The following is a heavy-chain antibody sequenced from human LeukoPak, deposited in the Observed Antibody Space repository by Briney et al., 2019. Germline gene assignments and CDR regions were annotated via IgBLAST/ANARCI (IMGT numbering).Heavy chain of an antibody. V-gene: IGHV1-18*01. CDR3: ARGVRIFGVVTWDY. D-gene: IGHD3-3*01. CDR1: GYTFTSYG. CDR2: ISAYNGNT. J-gene: IGHJ4*02. Sequence: GASVKVSCKASGYTFTSYGISWVRQAPGQGLEWMGWISAYNGNTNYAQKLQGRVTMTRDTSISTAYMELSRLRSDDTAVYYCARGVRIFGVVTWDYWGQGTLVTVSS.